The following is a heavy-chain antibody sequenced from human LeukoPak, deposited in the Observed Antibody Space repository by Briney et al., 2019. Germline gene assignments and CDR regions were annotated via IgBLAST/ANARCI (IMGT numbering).Heavy chain of an antibody. D-gene: IGHD2-15*01. J-gene: IGHJ4*02. Sequence: ASVKVSCKASGYTFSGYYMHWVRQAPGQGLEWMGWINPNSGATNYAQSFQGRVTMTRDTSISTAYMELSRLRSDDTAVYYCARVKSDSPIDYWGQGTLVTVSS. CDR2: INPNSGAT. CDR3: ARVKSDSPIDY. CDR1: GYTFSGYY. V-gene: IGHV1-2*02.